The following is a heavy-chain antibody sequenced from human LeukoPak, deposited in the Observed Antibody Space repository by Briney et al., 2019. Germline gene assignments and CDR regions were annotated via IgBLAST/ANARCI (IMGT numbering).Heavy chain of an antibody. V-gene: IGHV4-39*01. CDR1: GGSISSSGSY. D-gene: IGHD1/OR15-1a*01. CDR2: IYYSGST. Sequence: PSETLSLTCTVSGGSISSSGSYWGWIRQSPGKGLEWIGTIYYSGSTYYNPSLKSRVTISADTSKEQFSLRLSSVTAADSAVYYCARYDSGTMFDCWGQGTLVTVSS. J-gene: IGHJ4*02. CDR3: ARYDSGTMFDC.